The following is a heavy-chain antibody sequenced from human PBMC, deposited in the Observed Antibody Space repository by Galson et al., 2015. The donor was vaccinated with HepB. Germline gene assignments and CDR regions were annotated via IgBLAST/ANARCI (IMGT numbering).Heavy chain of an antibody. CDR2: IHYSGST. D-gene: IGHD5-12*01. V-gene: IGHV4-31*03. CDR3: ARESLVYSGYEDYYYYYMDV. CDR1: GVSINSGDYY. Sequence: TLSLTCTVSGVSINSGDYYWTWIRQHPGKGLEWIGYIHYSGSTYYNPSLNRRITMSVDTSQSQFSLNLRSVTAADTAIYYCARESLVYSGYEDYYYYYMDVWGKGTTVTVSS. J-gene: IGHJ6*03.